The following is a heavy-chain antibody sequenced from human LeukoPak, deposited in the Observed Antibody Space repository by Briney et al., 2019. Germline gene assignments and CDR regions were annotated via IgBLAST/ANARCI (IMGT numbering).Heavy chain of an antibody. Sequence: ASVKVSCKASGYTFTGYYMHWVRQAPRQGLEWMGWINPNSGGTNYAQKFQGRVTMTRDTSISTAYMELSRLRSDDTAVYYCARDSRYCGSTSCYVVNWFDSWGQGTLVTVSS. D-gene: IGHD2-2*01. CDR3: ARDSRYCGSTSCYVVNWFDS. CDR2: INPNSGGT. CDR1: GYTFTGYY. J-gene: IGHJ5*01. V-gene: IGHV1-2*02.